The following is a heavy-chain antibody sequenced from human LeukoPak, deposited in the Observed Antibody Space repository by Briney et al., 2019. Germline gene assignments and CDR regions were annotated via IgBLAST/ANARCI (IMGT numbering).Heavy chain of an antibody. D-gene: IGHD2-2*02. V-gene: IGHV3-30*02. Sequence: PGGSLRLSCAASGFTFSSYGMHWVRQAPGKGLEWVAFIRYDGSNKYYADSVKGRFTISRDNSKNTLYLQMNSLRAEDTAVYYCAKDPRSCSSTSCYRDYYYYYYMDVWGKGTTVTVSS. J-gene: IGHJ6*03. CDR3: AKDPRSCSSTSCYRDYYYYYYMDV. CDR2: IRYDGSNK. CDR1: GFTFSSYG.